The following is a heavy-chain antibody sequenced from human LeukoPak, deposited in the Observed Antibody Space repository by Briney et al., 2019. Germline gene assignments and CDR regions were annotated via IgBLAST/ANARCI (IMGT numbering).Heavy chain of an antibody. Sequence: GESLKISCKGSGYSFTSYWIGWVRQMPGKGLEWMGIIYPGDSDTRYSPSFQGQVTISADKSISTAYLQWSSLKASDTAMYYYARHEGPRYCSGGSCFEFDYWGQGTLVTVSS. D-gene: IGHD2-15*01. J-gene: IGHJ4*02. CDR2: IYPGDSDT. CDR1: GYSFTSYW. V-gene: IGHV5-51*01. CDR3: ARHEGPRYCSGGSCFEFDY.